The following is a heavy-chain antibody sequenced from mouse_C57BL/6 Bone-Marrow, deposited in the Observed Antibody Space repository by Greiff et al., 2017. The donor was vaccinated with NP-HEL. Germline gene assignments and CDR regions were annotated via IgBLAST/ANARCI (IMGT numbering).Heavy chain of an antibody. V-gene: IGHV1-78*01. D-gene: IGHD2-4*01. J-gene: IGHJ4*01. Sequence: VQLQESDAELVKPGASVKISCKVSGYTFTDYTIHWMKQRPEQGLEWIGYIYPRDGSTKYNEKFKGKATLTADKSSSTAYMQLNSLTSEDSAVYFCARHLGIKGSYYAMDYWGQGTSVTVSS. CDR3: ARHLGIKGSYYAMDY. CDR2: IYPRDGST. CDR1: GYTFTDYT.